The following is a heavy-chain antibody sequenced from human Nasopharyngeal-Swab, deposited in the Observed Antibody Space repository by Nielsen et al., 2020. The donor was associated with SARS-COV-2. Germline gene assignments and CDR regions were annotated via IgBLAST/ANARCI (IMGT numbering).Heavy chain of an antibody. CDR2: IIPIFGTA. Sequence: SVKVSCKASGGTFGSYAISWVRQAPGQGLEWMGGIIPIFGTANYAQKFQGRVTITADKSTSTAYMELSSLRSEDTAVYYCARDLSWSGSYRHLGYWGQGTLVTVSS. CDR1: GGTFGSYA. V-gene: IGHV1-69*06. D-gene: IGHD1-26*01. CDR3: ARDLSWSGSYRHLGY. J-gene: IGHJ4*02.